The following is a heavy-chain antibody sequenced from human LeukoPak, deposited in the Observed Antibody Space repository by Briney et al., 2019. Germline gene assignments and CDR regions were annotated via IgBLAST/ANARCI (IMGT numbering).Heavy chain of an antibody. D-gene: IGHD3-10*01. Sequence: PGGSLRLSCAASGFTFRSYWMSLVRQTPGKGLEWVANIKQDGSEQYYVDSVKGRFTISRDNAKDSLYLQMNSLRVEDTAVYYCARGRGVDYWGQGTLVTVSS. CDR1: GFTFRSYW. CDR2: IKQDGSEQ. CDR3: ARGRGVDY. J-gene: IGHJ4*02. V-gene: IGHV3-7*03.